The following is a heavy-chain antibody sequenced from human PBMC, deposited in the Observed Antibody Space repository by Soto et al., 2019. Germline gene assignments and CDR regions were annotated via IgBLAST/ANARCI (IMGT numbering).Heavy chain of an antibody. V-gene: IGHV4-59*01. D-gene: IGHD2-2*01. Sequence: SETLSLTCTVSGGSISSYYWSWIRQPPGKGLEWIGYIYYSGSTNYNPSLKSRVTISVDTSKNQSSLKLSSVTAADTAVYYCARDIGCFGIQAAKGYFDHCRPVNLVTVSA. CDR1: GGSISSYY. CDR3: ARDIGCFGIQAAKGYFDH. CDR2: IYYSGST. J-gene: IGHJ4*02.